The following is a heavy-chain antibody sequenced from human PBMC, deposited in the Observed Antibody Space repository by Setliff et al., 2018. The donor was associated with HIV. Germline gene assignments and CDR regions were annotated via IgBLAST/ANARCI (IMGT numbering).Heavy chain of an antibody. Sequence: GASVKVSCKASGYTFTDYYIHWVRQAPGQGLEWMGWINPNSSDTNYAQKFQGRVTMTRDTSISTAYMDLSRLRSDDTAVYYCAKNYFDTSGWSAVDYWGQGTLVTVSS. D-gene: IGHD3-22*01. CDR1: GYTFTDYY. V-gene: IGHV1-2*02. J-gene: IGHJ4*02. CDR2: INPNSSDT. CDR3: AKNYFDTSGWSAVDY.